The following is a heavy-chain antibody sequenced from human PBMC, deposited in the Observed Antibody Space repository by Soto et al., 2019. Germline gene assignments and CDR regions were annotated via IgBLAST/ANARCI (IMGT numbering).Heavy chain of an antibody. J-gene: IGHJ4*02. CDR1: GFTFSPFW. V-gene: IGHV3-74*01. CDR3: ARGGNHFDY. Sequence: TGGSLRLSCAASGFTFSPFWMHWVRQVPGKGPVWVSRINSDGNSTSYADSVKGRFTISRDNAKNTLYLQMNSLRAEDTAVYYCARGGNHFDYWGQGTLVTVSS. D-gene: IGHD4-4*01. CDR2: INSDGNST.